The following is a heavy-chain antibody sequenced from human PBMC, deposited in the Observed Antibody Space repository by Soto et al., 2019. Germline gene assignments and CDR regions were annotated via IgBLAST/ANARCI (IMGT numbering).Heavy chain of an antibody. J-gene: IGHJ6*02. Sequence: GGSLRLSCAASGFTFSSYAMSWVRQAPGKGLEWVSAISGSGGSTYYADSVKGRFTISRDNSKNTLYLQMNSLRAEDTAVYYCAKDREHSSGGNRRYYYYYGMDVWGQGTTVTVSS. D-gene: IGHD6-19*01. CDR3: AKDREHSSGGNRRYYYYYGMDV. CDR2: ISGSGGST. V-gene: IGHV3-23*01. CDR1: GFTFSSYA.